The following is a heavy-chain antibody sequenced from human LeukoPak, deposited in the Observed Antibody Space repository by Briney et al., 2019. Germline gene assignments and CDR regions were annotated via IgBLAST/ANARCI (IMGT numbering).Heavy chain of an antibody. CDR2: TYYRSKWYN. Sequence: SQTLSLTCAISGDSVSSNSAAWNWIRQSPSRGLEWLGRTYYRSKWYNDYAVSVKSRITINPDTSKNQFSLQLNSVTPEDTAVYYCAREGWDIVASYYYGMDVWGQGTTVTVSS. V-gene: IGHV6-1*01. CDR3: AREGWDIVASYYYGMDV. CDR1: GDSVSSNSAA. J-gene: IGHJ6*02. D-gene: IGHD5-12*01.